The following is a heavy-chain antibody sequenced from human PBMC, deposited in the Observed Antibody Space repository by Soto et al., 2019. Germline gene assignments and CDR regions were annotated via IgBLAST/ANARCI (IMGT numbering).Heavy chain of an antibody. D-gene: IGHD2-2*01. V-gene: IGHV3-33*01. Sequence: QVQLVESGGGVVQPGRSLRLSCAASGFTFSSYGMHWVRQAPGKGLERVAVIWYDGSNKYYADSVKGRFTITRENSKNTLYLQMNSLRAEDTAVYYCARDPSTGVDYWGQGTMVTVSS. CDR2: IWYDGSNK. CDR1: GFTFSSYG. CDR3: ARDPSTGVDY. J-gene: IGHJ4*02.